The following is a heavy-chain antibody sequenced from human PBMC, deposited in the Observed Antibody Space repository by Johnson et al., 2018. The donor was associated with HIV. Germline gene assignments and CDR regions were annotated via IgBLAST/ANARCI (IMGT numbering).Heavy chain of an antibody. J-gene: IGHJ3*02. CDR2: IYSGGST. V-gene: IGHV3-66*03. D-gene: IGHD6-13*01. CDR3: ARAAAAATDAFDI. Sequence: EVQLVESGGGLIQPGGSLRLSCAASGFTVSSNYMSWVRQAPGKGLEWVSVIYSGGSTYYADSVKGRFTISRDNAKNSLYLQMNSLRAEDTAVYYCARAAAAATDAFDIWGQGTMVTVSS. CDR1: GFTVSSNY.